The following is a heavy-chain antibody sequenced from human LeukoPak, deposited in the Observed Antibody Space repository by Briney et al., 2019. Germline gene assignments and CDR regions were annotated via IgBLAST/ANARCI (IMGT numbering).Heavy chain of an antibody. CDR2: MNPNSGNT. CDR3: ARVAPIVGTTGGALDI. J-gene: IGHJ3*02. CDR1: GYTFTSYD. Sequence: ASVKVSCKASGYTFTSYDINWVRQATGQGLEWMGWMNPNSGNTGYAQKFQGRVTMTRNTSISTAYMELSSLRSEDTAVYYCARVAPIVGTTGGALDIWGQGTMVTVSS. V-gene: IGHV1-8*01. D-gene: IGHD1-26*01.